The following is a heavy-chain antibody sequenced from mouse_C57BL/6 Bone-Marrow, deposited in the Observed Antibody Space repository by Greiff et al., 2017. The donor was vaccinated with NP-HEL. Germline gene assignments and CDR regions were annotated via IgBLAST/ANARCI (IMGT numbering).Heavy chain of an antibody. CDR3: ARDDYGLYWYFDV. V-gene: IGHV1-4*01. J-gene: IGHJ1*03. D-gene: IGHD1-2*01. CDR1: GYTFTSYT. CDR2: INPSSGYT. Sequence: VQLQQSGAELARPGASVKMSCKASGYTFTSYTMHWVKQRPGQGLEWIGYINPSSGYTKYNQKFKDKATLTADKSSSTAYMQLSSLTSEDSAVYYCARDDYGLYWYFDVWGTGTTVTVSS.